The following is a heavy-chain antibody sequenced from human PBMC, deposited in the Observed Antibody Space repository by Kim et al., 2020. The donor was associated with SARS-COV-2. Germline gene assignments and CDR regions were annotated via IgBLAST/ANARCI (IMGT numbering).Heavy chain of an antibody. V-gene: IGHV3-30*18. J-gene: IGHJ4*02. CDR1: GFTFSSYG. CDR2: ISHDGSNK. D-gene: IGHD6-19*01. CDR3: AKDGAPLEYPGKAGWFSD. Sequence: GGSLRLSCAASGFTFSSYGMHWVRQAPGKGLEWVAVISHDGSNKYYADSVKGRFTISRDNSKNTLYLQMNSLRAEDTAVYYCAKDGAPLEYPGKAGWFSDWGQGTLVTVSS.